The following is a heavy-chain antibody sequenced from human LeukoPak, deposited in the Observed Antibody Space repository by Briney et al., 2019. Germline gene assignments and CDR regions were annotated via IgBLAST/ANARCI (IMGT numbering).Heavy chain of an antibody. CDR2: IHPNSGGT. CDR3: ARVVVRGVIKGLWDY. V-gene: IGHV1-2*02. Sequence: GASVKVSCKASGYTFTGYYMHWVRQAPGQGLAWMGWIHPNSGGTNYAQKFQGRVTMTRNTSISTAYMELSRLRSDDTAVYYCARVVVRGVIKGLWDYWGQGTLVTVSS. CDR1: GYTFTGYY. J-gene: IGHJ4*02. D-gene: IGHD3-10*01.